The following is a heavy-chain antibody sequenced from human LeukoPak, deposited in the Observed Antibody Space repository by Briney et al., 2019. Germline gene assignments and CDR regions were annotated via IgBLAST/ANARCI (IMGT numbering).Heavy chain of an antibody. J-gene: IGHJ4*02. CDR3: ARHRWGVAGYYFDY. D-gene: IGHD6-19*01. V-gene: IGHV4-39*01. CDR1: GGSISSSNYY. Sequence: PSETLSLTCSVSGGSISSSNYYWGWICQPPGKGLEWIGSIYYSGTTYYTPSLKSRVTISVDTSKNQFSLKVSSVTAADTALCYCARHRWGVAGYYFDYWGQGILVTVSS. CDR2: IYYSGTT.